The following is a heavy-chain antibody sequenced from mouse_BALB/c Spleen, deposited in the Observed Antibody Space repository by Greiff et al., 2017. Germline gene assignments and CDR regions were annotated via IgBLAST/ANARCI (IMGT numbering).Heavy chain of an antibody. Sequence: QVQLQQSGAELVRPGASVKISCKGSGYTFPDYAMHWVKQSHAKSLEWIGVISTYYGDASYNQKFKGKATMTVDKSSSTAYMELARLTSEDSAIYYCARGLRQGAMDYWGQGTSVTVSS. V-gene: IGHV1S137*01. D-gene: IGHD2-4*01. J-gene: IGHJ4*01. CDR1: GYTFPDYA. CDR2: ISTYYGDA. CDR3: ARGLRQGAMDY.